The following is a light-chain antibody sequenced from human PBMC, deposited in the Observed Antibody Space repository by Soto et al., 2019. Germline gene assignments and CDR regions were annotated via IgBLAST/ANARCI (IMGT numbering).Light chain of an antibody. CDR3: QQYCSSPLT. J-gene: IGKJ4*01. CDR2: RAS. Sequence: IVLPQSHGPLSLSPGERATLSCRASQSVSSNYLAWYQQKPGQAPKVLIYRASIRATGIPDRFTGSGSGTDFTLTISRLEPEDFAVYYCQQYCSSPLTFGRGTKVEI. V-gene: IGKV3-20*01. CDR1: QSVSSNY.